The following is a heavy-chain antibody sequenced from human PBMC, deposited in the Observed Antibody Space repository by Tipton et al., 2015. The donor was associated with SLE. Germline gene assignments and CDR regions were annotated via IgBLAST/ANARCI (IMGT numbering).Heavy chain of an antibody. CDR2: ISNDGSNK. D-gene: IGHD2-2*01. CDR3: ARIDYSAYCSSDNCYAADY. V-gene: IGHV3-30*04. Sequence: RSLRLSCVASEFTFSIYAVHWVRQAPGKGLEWVAVISNDGSNKYYADSVKGRFTASRDNSKNTLYLQLNSVRAEDTAVYHCARIDYSAYCSSDNCYAADYWGQGTLVIVSS. CDR1: EFTFSIYA. J-gene: IGHJ4*02.